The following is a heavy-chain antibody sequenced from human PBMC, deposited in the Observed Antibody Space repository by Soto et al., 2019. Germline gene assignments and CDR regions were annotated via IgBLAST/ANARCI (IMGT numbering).Heavy chain of an antibody. J-gene: IGHJ5*02. V-gene: IGHV1-69*01. CDR2: IIPIFGTT. CDR1: GGNFSRNG. D-gene: IGHD6-13*01. Sequence: QVQLVQSGAEVKKPGSSVKISCKTSGGNFSRNGISWVRQAPGQGLEWMGGIIPIFGTTNYAHKFRGRVTVTADESTGTVYMVMNSLRSEDTAVYYCARASDSTWYNWFDPWCQGTLVTVSS. CDR3: ARASDSTWYNWFDP.